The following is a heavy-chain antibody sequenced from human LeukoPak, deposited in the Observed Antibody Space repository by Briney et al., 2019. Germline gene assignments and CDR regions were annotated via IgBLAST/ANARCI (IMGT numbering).Heavy chain of an antibody. J-gene: IGHJ4*02. CDR2: VSSNGRFT. Sequence: GGSLRLSCAASGFSFSSYAMHWVRQAPGKGLKYVSSVSSNGRFTSYADSVKGRFTISKDQSKNTVFLQMGSLRPEDMGLYYCARDHSGAVADYWGQGTLVTVSP. V-gene: IGHV3-64*02. CDR1: GFSFSSYA. D-gene: IGHD5-12*01. CDR3: ARDHSGAVADY.